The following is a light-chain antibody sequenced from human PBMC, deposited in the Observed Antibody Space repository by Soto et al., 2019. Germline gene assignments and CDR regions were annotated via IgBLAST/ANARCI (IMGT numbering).Light chain of an antibody. CDR2: GAS. Sequence: EIVLTQSPGTLSLSPGERATLSCRASQSVSSNYLAWYQHRPGQAPRLLIYGASSRATGIPDRFSGSGSGTDFTLTISRLEPEDFAVYYCQQYGSYPLTFGGGTKVDI. J-gene: IGKJ4*01. CDR3: QQYGSYPLT. CDR1: QSVSSNY. V-gene: IGKV3-20*01.